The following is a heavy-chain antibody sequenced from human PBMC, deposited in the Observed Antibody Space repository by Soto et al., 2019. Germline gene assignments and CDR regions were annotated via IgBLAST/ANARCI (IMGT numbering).Heavy chain of an antibody. D-gene: IGHD2-2*01. Sequence: PSETLSLTCAVYGGSFSGYYWSWIRQPPGKGRGWIGEINHSGSTNYNPSLKSRVTISVDTSKNQFSLKLSSVTAADTAVYYCARAKGGVGYCSSTSCVGGLGYYYYGMDVWSQGATVTVSS. CDR3: ARAKGGVGYCSSTSCVGGLGYYYYGMDV. J-gene: IGHJ6*02. CDR1: GGSFSGYY. V-gene: IGHV4-34*01. CDR2: INHSGST.